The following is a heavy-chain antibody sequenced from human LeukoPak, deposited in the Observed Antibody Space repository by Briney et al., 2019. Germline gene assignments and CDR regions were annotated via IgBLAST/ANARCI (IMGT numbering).Heavy chain of an antibody. D-gene: IGHD1-26*01. CDR3: ARHSGSYYYYYGMDV. Sequence: SVKVSCKASGGTFSSYAISWVRQAPGQGLEWMGGIIPIFGTANYAQKFQGRVTITADESTSTAYMELSSLRSKDTAVYYCARHSGSYYYYYGMDVWGQGTTVTVSS. CDR1: GGTFSSYA. V-gene: IGHV1-69*13. J-gene: IGHJ6*02. CDR2: IIPIFGTA.